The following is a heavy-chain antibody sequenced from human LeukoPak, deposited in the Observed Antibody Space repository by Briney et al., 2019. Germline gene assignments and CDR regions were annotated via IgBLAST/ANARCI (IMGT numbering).Heavy chain of an antibody. Sequence: ASVKVSCKASGYTFTGYYMHWVRQAPGQGLEWMGRINPNSGGTNYAQKFQGRVTMTRDTSISTAYMELSRLRSDDTAVYYCARGGRYYDSSGYYFAFDIWGQGTMVTVSS. V-gene: IGHV1-2*06. CDR2: INPNSGGT. CDR1: GYTFTGYY. J-gene: IGHJ3*02. CDR3: ARGGRYYDSSGYYFAFDI. D-gene: IGHD3-22*01.